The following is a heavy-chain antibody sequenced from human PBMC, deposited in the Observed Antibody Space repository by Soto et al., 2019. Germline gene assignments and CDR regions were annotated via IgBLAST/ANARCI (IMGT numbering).Heavy chain of an antibody. CDR2: ITGGGHT. CDR3: VKDRSGWGSFDI. CDR1: GFTFND. V-gene: IGHV3-23*01. J-gene: IGHJ3*02. D-gene: IGHD3-16*01. Sequence: EVLVLESGGGLVQPGGSLRLSCSASGFTFNDINWVRQAPGKGLEWISRITGGGHTDYVDSVKGRFTISRDNSKNTGYLQMNSLRVDDTAVYYCVKDRSGWGSFDILGPRDSRHRLF.